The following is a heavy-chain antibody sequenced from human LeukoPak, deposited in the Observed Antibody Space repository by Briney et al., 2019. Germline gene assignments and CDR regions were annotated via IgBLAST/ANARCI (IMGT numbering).Heavy chain of an antibody. CDR1: GFTFSSNW. J-gene: IGHJ4*02. D-gene: IGHD6-19*01. V-gene: IGHV3-7*03. CDR2: IKQDGSEK. Sequence: GGSLRLSCAASGFTFSSNWMSWVRQAPGKGLEWVANIKQDGSEKYYVDSVKGRFTISRDNAKNLLFLQMNSLRAEDTAVYYCVREAWSSAWYWGQGTLVTVSS. CDR3: VREAWSSAWY.